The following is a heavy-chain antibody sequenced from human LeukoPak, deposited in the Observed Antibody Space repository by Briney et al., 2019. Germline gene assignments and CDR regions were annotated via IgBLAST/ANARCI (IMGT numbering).Heavy chain of an antibody. J-gene: IGHJ6*03. V-gene: IGHV4-34*01. CDR1: GGSFSHYY. CDR3: ARRWNYVRNYYIDV. Sequence: SETLSLTCAVYGGSFSHYYWSWIRQSPGMGLEWIGEINDSGTINYNPSLMSRVTISVDKSKNQFSLKLSSATAADTAVYYCARRWNYVRNYYIDVWGKGATVSVSS. D-gene: IGHD1-7*01. CDR2: INDSGTI.